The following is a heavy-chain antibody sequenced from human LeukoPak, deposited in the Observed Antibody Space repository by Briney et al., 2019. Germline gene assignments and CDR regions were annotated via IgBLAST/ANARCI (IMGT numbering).Heavy chain of an antibody. CDR2: ISNSAGSA. V-gene: IGHV3-23*01. CDR3: AKVLTGSQDY. D-gene: IGHD7-27*01. CDR1: GFTFSSYA. Sequence: GGSLRLSCAASGFTFSSYAMSWVRQAPGKGLEWVSVISNSAGSAFYADSVRGRFTISRDNSRNTVYLQMKSLRAEDTAVYFCAKVLTGSQDYWGQGTLVTVSS. J-gene: IGHJ4*02.